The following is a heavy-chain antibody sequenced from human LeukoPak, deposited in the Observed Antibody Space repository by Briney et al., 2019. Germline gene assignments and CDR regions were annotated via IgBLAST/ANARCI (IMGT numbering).Heavy chain of an antibody. CDR3: ARDLSVAAGTGH. D-gene: IGHD6-13*01. J-gene: IGHJ4*02. Sequence: ASVKVSCKASGYTFTSYDINWVRQATGQGLEWMGWMNPNSGNTGYAQKFQGRVTMTRNTSISTAYMELSSLRSEDTAVYYCARDLSVAAGTGHWGQGTLVTVSS. CDR2: MNPNSGNT. V-gene: IGHV1-8*01. CDR1: GYTFTSYD.